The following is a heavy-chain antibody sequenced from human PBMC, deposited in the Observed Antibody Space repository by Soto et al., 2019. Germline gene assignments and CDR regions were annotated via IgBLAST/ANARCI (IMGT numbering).Heavy chain of an antibody. Sequence: QVRLVQSGAEVKQPGASVKVSCKASGYAFTSYGFSWVRQAPGQGLEWMGWISGYNGNTNYAQNLQGRVTLTTDTSTSTGYMELRNLRSDDTVVYYCAREGLLGYWGQGTLVTVSS. CDR2: ISGYNGNT. CDR3: AREGLLGY. J-gene: IGHJ4*02. V-gene: IGHV1-18*01. CDR1: GYAFTSYG. D-gene: IGHD2-15*01.